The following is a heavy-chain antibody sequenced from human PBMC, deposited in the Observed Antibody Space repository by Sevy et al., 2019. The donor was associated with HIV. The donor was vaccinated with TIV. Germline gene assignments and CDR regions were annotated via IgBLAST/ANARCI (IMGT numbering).Heavy chain of an antibody. CDR3: ARDLPPSATTVAHFDR. CDR2: IDHSGTTV. D-gene: IGHD4-17*01. CDR1: GFIFSSYE. V-gene: IGHV3-48*03. J-gene: IGHJ4*02. Sequence: GGSLRLSCAASGFIFSSYEMNWVRQAPGKGLKWVSYIDHSGTTVYYSDSVKGRFTISRDNARNSLSLQMNSLRAEDTAVYYCARDLPPSATTVAHFDRWGQRTLVTVSS.